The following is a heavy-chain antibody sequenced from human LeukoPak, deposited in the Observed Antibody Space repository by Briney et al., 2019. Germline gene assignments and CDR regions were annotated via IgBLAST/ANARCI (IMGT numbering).Heavy chain of an antibody. CDR3: ARDHNYFGSDRYYDAFDI. J-gene: IGHJ3*02. CDR1: GLSKSGFW. CDR2: IRGDGSRL. V-gene: IGHV3-7*01. D-gene: IGHD2-21*02. Sequence: GGSLRLSCVGSGLSKSGFWMTWVRQAPGKGLEWVANIRGDGSRLYYVDSVKGRFTISRDNAKNSLYLQMSNLRAEDTSVYYCARDHNYFGSDRYYDAFDIWGQGTMVTVSS.